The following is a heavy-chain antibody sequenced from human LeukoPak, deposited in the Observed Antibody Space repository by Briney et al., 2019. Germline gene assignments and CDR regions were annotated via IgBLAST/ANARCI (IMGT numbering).Heavy chain of an antibody. Sequence: SSQTLSLTCTVSGGSISSGDYYWGWIRQPPGKGLEWIGRIYRSGTTYYNPSLKSRVTISVDTSNNQFSLKTSCVTAADTAVYYCARSLTAYYYDTSGPGDAFDTWGQGTMVTVSS. CDR1: GGSISSGDYY. V-gene: IGHV4-39*07. CDR3: ARSLTAYYYDTSGPGDAFDT. J-gene: IGHJ3*02. CDR2: IYRSGTT. D-gene: IGHD3-22*01.